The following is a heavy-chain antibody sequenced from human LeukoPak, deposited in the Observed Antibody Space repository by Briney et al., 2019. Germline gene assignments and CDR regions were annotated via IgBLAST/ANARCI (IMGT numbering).Heavy chain of an antibody. V-gene: IGHV4-59*08. J-gene: IGHJ4*02. CDR2: IYYSGST. CDR3: ARYSYGGLGFDY. CDR1: GGSISSYY. Sequence: PSETLSLTCTVSGGSISSYYWSWIRQPPGKGLEWIGYIYYSGSTNYNPSLKSRVTISVDTSKNQFSLELSSVTAADTAVYYCARYSYGGLGFDYWGQGTLVTVSS. D-gene: IGHD5-18*01.